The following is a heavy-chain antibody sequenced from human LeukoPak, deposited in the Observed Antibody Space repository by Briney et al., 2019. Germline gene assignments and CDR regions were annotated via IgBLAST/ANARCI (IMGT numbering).Heavy chain of an antibody. CDR3: ARVGGYSGYDLGYFDY. D-gene: IGHD5-12*01. V-gene: IGHV1-46*01. CDR2: INPSGGST. CDR1: GYTFTSYY. J-gene: IGHJ4*02. Sequence: ASVKVSCKASGYTFTSYYMHWVRQAPGQGLEWMGIINPSGGSTSYAQKFQGRVTMTRDTSTSTVYVELSSLRSEDTAVYYCARVGGYSGYDLGYFDYWGQGTLVTVSS.